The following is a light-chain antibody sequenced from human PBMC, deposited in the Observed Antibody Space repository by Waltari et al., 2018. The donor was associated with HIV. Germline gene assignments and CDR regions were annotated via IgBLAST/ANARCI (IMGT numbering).Light chain of an antibody. CDR1: QSVSSN. V-gene: IGKV3-15*01. Sequence: ETVMTQFPATLSVSPGERATLSCRASQSVSSNLAWYQQKPGQAPRLLIYDASTRATGIPARFSGSGSGTEFTLTISSLQSEYFAVYYCQQYSKWPPFFGPGTKVDI. J-gene: IGKJ3*01. CDR3: QQYSKWPPF. CDR2: DAS.